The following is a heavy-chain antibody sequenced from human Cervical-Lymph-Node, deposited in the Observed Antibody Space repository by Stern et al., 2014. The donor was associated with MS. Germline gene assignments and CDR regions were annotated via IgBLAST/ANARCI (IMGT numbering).Heavy chain of an antibody. D-gene: IGHD7-27*01. CDR3: ASLGGVAGDLDY. J-gene: IGHJ4*02. Sequence: AQLPQSGAEVSKPPASVHVSCKTSGHTFSKYYIHWVRHAPAQGLEQMGMINPSGGTTNYAQKFQGRVTMTRDTSTSTVYMELSSLRSDDTAVYYCASLGGVAGDLDYWGQGTLVTVSS. CDR2: INPSGGTT. V-gene: IGHV1-46*01. CDR1: GHTFSKYY.